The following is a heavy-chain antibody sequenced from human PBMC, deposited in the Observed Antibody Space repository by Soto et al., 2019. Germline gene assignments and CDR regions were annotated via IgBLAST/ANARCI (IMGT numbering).Heavy chain of an antibody. CDR1: GFTFSSYA. CDR3: ASRPKLWGYCSGGSGSNIDY. V-gene: IGHV3-23*01. CDR2: ISGSGGST. Sequence: EVQLLESGGGLVQPGGSLRLSCAASGFTFSSYAMSWVRQAPGKGLEWVSAISGSGGSTYYADSVKGRSTISRDNSKNSLYRQMNSLRGEDTAVYYCASRPKLWGYCSGGSGSNIDYRGQGTLVTVSS. J-gene: IGHJ4*02. D-gene: IGHD2-15*01.